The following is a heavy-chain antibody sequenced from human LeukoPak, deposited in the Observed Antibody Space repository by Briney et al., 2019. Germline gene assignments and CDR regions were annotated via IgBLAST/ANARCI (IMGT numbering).Heavy chain of an antibody. CDR1: GFTFSSYS. V-gene: IGHV3-48*01. CDR2: ISSSSVI. Sequence: GGSLRLSCAASGFTFSSYSIYWVRQAPGKGLEWVSYISSSSVIDYADSVKGRFTVSRDNAKNSLYLQMNSLRAEDTAVYYCARGAYSGRSSYFDYWGQGTLVTVSS. CDR3: ARGAYSGRSSYFDY. J-gene: IGHJ4*02. D-gene: IGHD3-10*01.